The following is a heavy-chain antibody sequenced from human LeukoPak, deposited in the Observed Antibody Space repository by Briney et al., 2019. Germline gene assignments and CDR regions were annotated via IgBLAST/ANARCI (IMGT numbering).Heavy chain of an antibody. CDR2: ISYDGSNK. J-gene: IGHJ4*02. D-gene: IGHD3-3*01. V-gene: IGHV3-30*04. Sequence: GGTLRLSCGASGFSFSSFGMHWVRQAPGKGLQWVAVISYDGSNKYYTDSVKGRFTISRDNSKNTLYLEMNSLRAEDTAVYYCARERERFLNLWGQGTLVTVSS. CDR3: ARERERFLNL. CDR1: GFSFSSFG.